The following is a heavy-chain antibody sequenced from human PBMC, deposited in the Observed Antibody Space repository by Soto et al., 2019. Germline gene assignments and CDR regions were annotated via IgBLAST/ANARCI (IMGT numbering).Heavy chain of an antibody. CDR2: ISVTGDT. CDR1: GFTFSSYA. D-gene: IGHD1-20*01. V-gene: IGHV3-23*01. Sequence: PGGSLRLSCAASGFTFSSYAMNWVRQAPGKGPEWVSHISVTGDTYYADSVKGRFTISRDNSKNTLFLQMNSLRAEDTAVYYCAKSLGMATSFDYWGQGTPVTVS. J-gene: IGHJ4*02. CDR3: AKSLGMATSFDY.